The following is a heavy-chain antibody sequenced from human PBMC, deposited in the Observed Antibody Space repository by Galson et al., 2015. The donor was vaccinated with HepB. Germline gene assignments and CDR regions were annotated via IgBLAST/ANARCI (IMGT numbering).Heavy chain of an antibody. J-gene: IGHJ3*02. CDR3: ARDQDDSSPNDAFDI. CDR1: GYSISSGYY. CDR2: IYHSGST. V-gene: IGHV4-38-2*02. D-gene: IGHD3-22*01. Sequence: LTCAVSGYSISSGYYWGWIRQPPGKGLEWIGSIYHSGSTYYNPSLKSRVTISVDTSKNQFSLKLSSVTAADTAVYYCARDQDDSSPNDAFDIWGQGTMVTVSS.